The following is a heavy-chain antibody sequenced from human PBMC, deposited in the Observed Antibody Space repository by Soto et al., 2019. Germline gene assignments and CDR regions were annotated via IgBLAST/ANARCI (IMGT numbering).Heavy chain of an antibody. CDR3: ARLVGNSWLDS. Sequence: PSQTLSLTCAISGDRVSTNSATWDWIRPSPSRGLEWLGRTYYRSKWYNDYAVSVKGRITINPDTSNNQFSLQLNSVTPDDTAVYYCARLVGNSWLDSWGQGTLVTVSS. V-gene: IGHV6-1*01. CDR2: TYYRSKWYN. D-gene: IGHD2-2*01. CDR1: GDRVSTNSAT. J-gene: IGHJ5*01.